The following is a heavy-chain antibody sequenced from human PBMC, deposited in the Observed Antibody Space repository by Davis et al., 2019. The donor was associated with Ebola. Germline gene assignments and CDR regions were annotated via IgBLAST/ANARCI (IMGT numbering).Heavy chain of an antibody. D-gene: IGHD3-3*01. Sequence: PGGSLRLSCAASGFTFSSYAMSWVRQAPGKGLEWVSAISGSGGSTYYADSVKGRFTISRDNSKNTLYLQMNSLRAEDTAVYYCASKGTPFGVVIIPAYWGQGTLVTVSS. CDR2: ISGSGGST. CDR1: GFTFSSYA. V-gene: IGHV3-23*01. CDR3: ASKGTPFGVVIIPAY. J-gene: IGHJ4*02.